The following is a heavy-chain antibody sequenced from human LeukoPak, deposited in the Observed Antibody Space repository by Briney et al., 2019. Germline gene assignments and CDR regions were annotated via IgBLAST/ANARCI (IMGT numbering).Heavy chain of an antibody. CDR2: IYHSGST. Sequence: SETLSLTCTVSGYSISNGYYWGWIRQPPGKGLEWVGSIYHSGSTFYNPSLKNRVTISVDTSKNQFSLKLTSVTAADTAVYYCASPRDVVVVVAATDGYFDLWGRGTLVTVSS. D-gene: IGHD2-15*01. CDR1: GYSISNGYY. J-gene: IGHJ2*01. V-gene: IGHV4-38-2*02. CDR3: ASPRDVVVVVAATDGYFDL.